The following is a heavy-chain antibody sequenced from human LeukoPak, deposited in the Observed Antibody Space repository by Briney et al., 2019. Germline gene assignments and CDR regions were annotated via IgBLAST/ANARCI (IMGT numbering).Heavy chain of an antibody. V-gene: IGHV3-30*18. J-gene: IGHJ4*02. CDR3: AKARGTWMKV. Sequence: GGSLRLSCAASGFTFSSYGMHWARQAPGKGLEWVAVISYDGSNKYYADSVKGRFTISRDNSKNTLYLQMNSLRAEDTAVYYCAKARGTWMKVWGQGTLVTVSS. D-gene: IGHD1-1*01. CDR2: ISYDGSNK. CDR1: GFTFSSYG.